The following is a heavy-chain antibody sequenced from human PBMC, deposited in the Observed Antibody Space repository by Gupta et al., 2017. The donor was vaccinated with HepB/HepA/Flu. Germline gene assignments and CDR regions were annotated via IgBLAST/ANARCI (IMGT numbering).Heavy chain of an antibody. CDR1: GFTFSSYA. J-gene: IGHJ3*02. CDR2: ISYDGSNK. CDR3: AREQSPPWGDPRPDAFDI. Sequence: QVQLVESGGGVVQPGRSLRLSCAASGFTFSSYAMHWLRQAQGKGLEWVAVISYDGSNKYYADSVKGRFTISRDNSKNTLYLQMNSLRAEDTAVYYCAREQSPPWGDPRPDAFDIWGQGTMVTVSS. V-gene: IGHV3-30-3*01. D-gene: IGHD2-21*02.